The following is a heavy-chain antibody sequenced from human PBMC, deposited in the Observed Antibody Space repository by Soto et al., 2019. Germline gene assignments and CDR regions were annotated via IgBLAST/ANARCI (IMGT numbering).Heavy chain of an antibody. CDR3: AKDFLGGYSYGFDY. D-gene: IGHD5-18*01. J-gene: IGHJ4*02. V-gene: IGHV3-30*18. Sequence: GGSLRLSCAASGFTFSSYGMHWVRQAPGKGLEWVAVISYDGSNKYYADSVKGRFTISRDNSKNTLYLQMNSLRAEDTAVYYCAKDFLGGYSYGFDYWGQGTLVTVSS. CDR2: ISYDGSNK. CDR1: GFTFSSYG.